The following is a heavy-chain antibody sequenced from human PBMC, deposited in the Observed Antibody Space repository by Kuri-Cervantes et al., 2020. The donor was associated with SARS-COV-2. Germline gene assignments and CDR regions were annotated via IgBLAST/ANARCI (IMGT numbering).Heavy chain of an antibody. J-gene: IGHJ4*02. Sequence: GESLKISCVASGIILSSYPMHWVRQAPGKGLEWVAVISFDGTNEDYADSVRGRFAISRDNSKDTLYLQMNSLRPEDTAVYYCARDLYGSGSYYTLNFDHWGQGALVTVSS. CDR2: ISFDGTNE. CDR1: GIILSSYP. CDR3: ARDLYGSGSYYTLNFDH. D-gene: IGHD3-10*01. V-gene: IGHV3-30*09.